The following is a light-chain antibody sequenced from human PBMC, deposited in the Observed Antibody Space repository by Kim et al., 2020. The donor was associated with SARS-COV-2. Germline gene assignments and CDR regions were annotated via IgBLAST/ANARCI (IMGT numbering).Light chain of an antibody. CDR2: GAS. V-gene: IGKV3-15*01. CDR1: QSVSSN. Sequence: IVMTQSPGSLSVSPGERATLSCRASQSVSSNLAWYQQKPGQAPRLLIHGASTRATGSPARFSGSGSGTEFTLTISSLQSEDFAVYYCQQYNNWPQTFGQGTKVDIK. CDR3: QQYNNWPQT. J-gene: IGKJ1*01.